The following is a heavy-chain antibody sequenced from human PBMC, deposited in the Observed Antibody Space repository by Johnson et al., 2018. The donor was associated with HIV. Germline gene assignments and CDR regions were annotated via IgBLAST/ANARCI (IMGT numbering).Heavy chain of an antibody. CDR2: ISSSGSTM. J-gene: IGHJ3*02. Sequence: QVQLVESGGGLVQPGGSLRLSCAAPGLTFSDYYMTWIRQAPGKGLEWVSYISSSGSTMYYADSVKGRFTISRDNAKNSLYRQMNSLRAEDTAVYYCARNGLIPAAKGVAFDIWGHGTTVTVSS. D-gene: IGHD2-2*01. V-gene: IGHV3-11*01. CDR3: ARNGLIPAAKGVAFDI. CDR1: GLTFSDYY.